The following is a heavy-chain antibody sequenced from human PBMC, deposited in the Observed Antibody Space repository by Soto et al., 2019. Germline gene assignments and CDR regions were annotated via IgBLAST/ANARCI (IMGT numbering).Heavy chain of an antibody. J-gene: IGHJ6*02. V-gene: IGHV3-13*01. CDR2: IGTAGDT. CDR3: ARGDIVVGNRHHYGMDV. Sequence: EVQLVESGGGLVQPGGSLRLSCAASGFTFSSYDMHWVRQATGKGLEWVSAIGTAGDTYYPGSVKGRFTISRENAKNSLYLKMNSLRAGDTAVYYCARGDIVVGNRHHYGMDVWGQGTTVTVSS. CDR1: GFTFSSYD. D-gene: IGHD2-15*01.